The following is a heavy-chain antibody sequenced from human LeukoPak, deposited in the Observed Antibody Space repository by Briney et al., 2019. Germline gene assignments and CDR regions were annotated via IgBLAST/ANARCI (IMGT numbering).Heavy chain of an antibody. D-gene: IGHD5-18*01. V-gene: IGHV6-1*01. CDR2: TYYRSKWYN. CDR1: GDSVSSNSAA. Sequence: SQTLSLTCAISGDSVSSNSAAWNWIRQSPSRGLEWLGRTYYRSKWYNDYAVSVKSRITINPDTSKNQFSLQLNSVTPEDTAVYYCARAGERPDSYGKVRYYHYGMDVWGKGTTVTVSS. CDR3: ARAGERPDSYGKVRYYHYGMDV. J-gene: IGHJ6*04.